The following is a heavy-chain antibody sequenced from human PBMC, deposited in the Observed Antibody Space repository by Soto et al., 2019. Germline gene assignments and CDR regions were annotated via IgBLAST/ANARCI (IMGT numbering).Heavy chain of an antibody. Sequence: QVQLVQSGAEVKKPGSSVKVSCKASGGTFSSYAISWVRQAPGQGLEWMGGIIPIFGTANYAQKFQGRVTLTADESTSTAYMELSRLRSEDTAVYYCARDAGYSSGWYAVKDYWGQGTLVTVSS. J-gene: IGHJ4*02. CDR3: ARDAGYSSGWYAVKDY. D-gene: IGHD6-19*01. CDR2: IIPIFGTA. CDR1: GGTFSSYA. V-gene: IGHV1-69*01.